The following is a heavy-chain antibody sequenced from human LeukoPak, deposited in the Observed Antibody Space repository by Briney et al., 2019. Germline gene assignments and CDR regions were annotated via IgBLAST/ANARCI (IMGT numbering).Heavy chain of an antibody. CDR2: IYYSGST. V-gene: IGHV4-39*01. CDR3: ARHGYSSGWYLIDY. D-gene: IGHD6-19*01. Sequence: SSETLSLTCTVSGGSISSSSYYWGWFRQPPGKGLEWIGSIYYSGSTYYNPSLKSRVTISVDTSKNQFSLKLSSVTAADTAFYYCARHGYSSGWYLIDYWGQGTLVTVSS. J-gene: IGHJ4*02. CDR1: GGSISSSSYY.